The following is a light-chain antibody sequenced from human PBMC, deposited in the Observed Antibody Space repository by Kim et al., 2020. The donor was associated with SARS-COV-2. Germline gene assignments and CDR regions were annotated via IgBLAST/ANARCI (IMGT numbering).Light chain of an antibody. CDR2: DAS. V-gene: IGKV3-11*01. J-gene: IGKJ4*01. Sequence: LSPGERATLSCRASQSINNYLAWYQQKPGQAPRLLIYDASNRATGIPARFSGSGSGTDFTLTISSLEPEDFAVYYCQQRRNWPLTFGGGTKVDIK. CDR3: QQRRNWPLT. CDR1: QSINNY.